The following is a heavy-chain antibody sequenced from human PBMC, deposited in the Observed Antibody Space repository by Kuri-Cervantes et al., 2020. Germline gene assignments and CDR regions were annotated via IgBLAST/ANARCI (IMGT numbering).Heavy chain of an antibody. J-gene: IGHJ4*02. CDR3: ARDHYYDSSGKDDY. V-gene: IGHV1-46*01. CDR2: INPSGGST. D-gene: IGHD3-22*01. CDR1: GYTFTSYY. Sequence: GGSLRLSCKASGYTFTSYYMHWVRQAPGQWLEWMGIINPSGGSTSYAQKFQGRATMTRDTSTSTVYMELSSLGSEDTAVYYCARDHYYDSSGKDDYWGQGTLVTVSS.